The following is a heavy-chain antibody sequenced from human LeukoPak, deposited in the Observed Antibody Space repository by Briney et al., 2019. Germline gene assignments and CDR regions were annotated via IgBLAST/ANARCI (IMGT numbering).Heavy chain of an antibody. Sequence: PSETLSLTCTVSGGSISSYYWSWIRQPAGKGLEWIGRIYTSGSTNYNPSLKSRVTMSVDTSKNQFSLKLSSVTAADTAVYYCARDFRCSGGSCYPDAFDIWGQGTMVTVSS. J-gene: IGHJ3*02. CDR1: GGSISSYY. CDR3: ARDFRCSGGSCYPDAFDI. V-gene: IGHV4-4*07. CDR2: IYTSGST. D-gene: IGHD2-15*01.